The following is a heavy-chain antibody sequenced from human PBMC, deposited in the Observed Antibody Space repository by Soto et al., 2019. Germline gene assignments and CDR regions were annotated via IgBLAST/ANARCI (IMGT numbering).Heavy chain of an antibody. CDR1: GFTFRDYG. Sequence: VGSLRLSCVASGFTFRDYGMHWVRQAPGKGLEWVAGISHHGLKEHYADSVKSRFTISRDNSKKTVYLQLDSLRGDDTAVYYCAKDWVGGSNKYYFEYWGQGTLVTVSS. J-gene: IGHJ4*02. CDR2: ISHHGLKE. D-gene: IGHD1-26*01. CDR3: AKDWVGGSNKYYFEY. V-gene: IGHV3-30*18.